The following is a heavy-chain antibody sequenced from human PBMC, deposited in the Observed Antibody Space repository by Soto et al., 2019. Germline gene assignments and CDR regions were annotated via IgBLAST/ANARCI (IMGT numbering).Heavy chain of an antibody. J-gene: IGHJ4*01. CDR1: GVSIIDTSYY. CDR3: ARQGSY. Sequence: SETLSLTCNVSGVSIIDTSYYWGWIRQPPGKGLEWIGTIYFSGNTFYNPSLKSRLTISVDTFKNQISLRLTSVTAADTAVYYCARQGSYWGHGTLVTVSS. V-gene: IGHV4-39*01. CDR2: IYFSGNT.